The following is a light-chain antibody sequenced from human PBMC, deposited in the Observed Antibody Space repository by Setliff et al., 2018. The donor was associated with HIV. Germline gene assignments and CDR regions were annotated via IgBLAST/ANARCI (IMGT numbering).Light chain of an antibody. Sequence: ALTQPASVSGSPGQSITISCTGTSSDVGGYNYVSWYQPHPGKAPKLLIYEVRNRPSGVSDRFSGSKSGNTAALTISGLQAEAEADYYCSSYAITNTLPFGTGTKGTVL. CDR1: SSDVGGYNY. V-gene: IGLV2-14*03. J-gene: IGLJ1*01. CDR3: SSYAITNTLP. CDR2: EVR.